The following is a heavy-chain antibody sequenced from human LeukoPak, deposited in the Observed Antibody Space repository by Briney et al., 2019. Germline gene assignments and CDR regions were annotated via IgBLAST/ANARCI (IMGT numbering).Heavy chain of an antibody. CDR1: GFTFDDYA. CDR2: ISWNSGSI. CDR3: AKAWGYYYDSSGYSH. D-gene: IGHD3-22*01. Sequence: GGSLRLSCAASGFTFDDYAMHWVRQAPGKGLEWVSGISWNSGSIGYADSVKGRFTISRDNAKNSLYLQMNSLRAEDMALYYCAKAWGYYYDSSGYSHWGQGTLVTVSS. V-gene: IGHV3-9*03. J-gene: IGHJ4*02.